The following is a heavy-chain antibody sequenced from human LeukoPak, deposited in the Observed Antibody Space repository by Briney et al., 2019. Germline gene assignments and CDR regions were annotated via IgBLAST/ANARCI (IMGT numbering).Heavy chain of an antibody. CDR3: ARDYGGSSPFDY. J-gene: IGHJ4*02. CDR2: IRYDESNK. CDR1: GFTFSGYG. D-gene: IGHD4-23*01. Sequence: GGSLRLSCAASGFTFSGYGMHWVREAPGKGLEWVSFIRYDESNKFYADSVKGRFTISRDNSKNTLYLQMNSLTIDDTAVYYCARDYGGSSPFDYWGQGTLVTVSS. V-gene: IGHV3-30*02.